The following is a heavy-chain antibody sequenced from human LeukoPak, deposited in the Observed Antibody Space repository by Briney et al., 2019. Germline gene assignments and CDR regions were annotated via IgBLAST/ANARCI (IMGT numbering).Heavy chain of an antibody. CDR2: ISGSGGST. CDR1: GFTFSSYA. D-gene: IGHD3-10*01. Sequence: SGGSLRLSCAASGFTFSSYAMSWVRQAPGKGLEWVSAISGSGGSTYYADSVKGRFTISRDNSKNTLYLQMNSLRAEDTAVYYCAKSVVRGVNRPLQNFDYWGQGTLVTVSS. CDR3: AKSVVRGVNRPLQNFDY. J-gene: IGHJ4*02. V-gene: IGHV3-23*01.